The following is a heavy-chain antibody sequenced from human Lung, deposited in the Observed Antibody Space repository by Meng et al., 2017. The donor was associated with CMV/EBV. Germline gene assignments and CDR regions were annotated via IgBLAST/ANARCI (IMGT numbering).Heavy chain of an antibody. D-gene: IGHD2-21*02. CDR1: RYNFDIFG. V-gene: IGHV1-18*04. CDR2: ISAKNGDT. CDR3: ARAGAEVTTHLDF. Sequence: KASRYNFDIFGMTWVRQAPGQGLEWVGWISAKNGDTRYARKFQGRVTVTTDTSTKTVYMELRGLRSDDSAIYYCARAGAEVTTHLDFWGQGTLVTVSS. J-gene: IGHJ4*02.